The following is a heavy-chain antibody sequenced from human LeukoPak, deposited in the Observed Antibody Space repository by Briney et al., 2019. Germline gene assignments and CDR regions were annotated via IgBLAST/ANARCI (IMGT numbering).Heavy chain of an antibody. V-gene: IGHV4-38-2*02. CDR1: GYSISSGYY. CDR3: ARMSDTAMVNFDY. CDR2: IYHSGST. Sequence: SETLSLTCTVSGYSISSGYYWGWIRQPPGKGLEWIGSIYHSGSTYYNPSLKSRVTISVDTSKNQFSLKLSSVTAADTAVYYCARMSDTAMVNFDYWGQGTLVTVSS. D-gene: IGHD5-18*01. J-gene: IGHJ4*02.